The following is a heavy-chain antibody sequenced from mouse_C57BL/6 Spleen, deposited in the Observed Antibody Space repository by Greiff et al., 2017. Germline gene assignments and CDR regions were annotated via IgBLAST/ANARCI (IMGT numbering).Heavy chain of an antibody. V-gene: IGHV5-17*01. D-gene: IGHD1-1*01. CDR2: ISSGSSTI. CDR3: YGSSYDYFDY. CDR1: GFTFSDYG. J-gene: IGHJ2*01. Sequence: EVMLVESGGGLVKPGGSLKLSCAASGFTFSDYGMHWVRQAPEKGLEWVAYISSGSSTIYYADTVKGRFTISRDNAKNTLFLQMTSLRSEDTAMYYCYGSSYDYFDYWGQGTTLTVSS.